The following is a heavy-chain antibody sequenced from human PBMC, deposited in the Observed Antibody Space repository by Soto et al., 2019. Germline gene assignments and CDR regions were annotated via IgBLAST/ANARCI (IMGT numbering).Heavy chain of an antibody. Sequence: PSETLSLTCTVSGGSIRSGDYYWSGIRQPPGKGLEWIGYIYYSGSTYYNPSLKSRVTISVDTSKNQFSLKLSSVTAADTAVYYCARVGGAEGWFDPWGQGTLVTVSS. D-gene: IGHD4-17*01. CDR2: IYYSGST. CDR1: GGSIRSGDYY. CDR3: ARVGGAEGWFDP. J-gene: IGHJ5*02. V-gene: IGHV4-30-4*01.